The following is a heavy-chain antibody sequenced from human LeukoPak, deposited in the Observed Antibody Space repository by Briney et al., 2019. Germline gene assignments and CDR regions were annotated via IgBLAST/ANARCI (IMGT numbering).Heavy chain of an antibody. Sequence: PGGSLRLSCAASGFIFSSYVISWVRQAPGMGLEWVAALSSSGDTTYYGDSVKGRFTISRDNSKNTLYLEMHSLRAEDTAVYYCARERYKSSSSSHFDYWGQGTLVTVSS. J-gene: IGHJ4*02. V-gene: IGHV3-23*01. D-gene: IGHD6-6*01. CDR1: GFIFSSYV. CDR2: LSSSGDTT. CDR3: ARERYKSSSSSHFDY.